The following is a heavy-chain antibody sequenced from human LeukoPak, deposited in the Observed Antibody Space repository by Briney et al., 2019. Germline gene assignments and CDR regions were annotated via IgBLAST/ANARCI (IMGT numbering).Heavy chain of an antibody. J-gene: IGHJ4*02. D-gene: IGHD2-15*01. CDR3: ARQLGQCSGGTCYWPYYFDY. CDR1: GGSISSSSSY. CDR2: IYYSGST. Sequence: SETLSLTCTVSGGSISSSSSYWGWIRQPPGKGLDWIGSIYYSGSTYYNPSLKSRVTISVDTSKNQFSLKLSSVTAADTAVYYCARQLGQCSGGTCYWPYYFDYWGQGTLVTVSS. V-gene: IGHV4-39*01.